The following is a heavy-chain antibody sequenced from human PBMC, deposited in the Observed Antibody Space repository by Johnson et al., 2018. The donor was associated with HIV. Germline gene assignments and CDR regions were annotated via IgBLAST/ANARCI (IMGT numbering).Heavy chain of an antibody. J-gene: IGHJ3*02. CDR3: ARGLTGEQVDI. V-gene: IGHV3-33*01. CDR1: GFTFSTYG. CDR2: IRYDGDNK. Sequence: QVQLVESGGGVVQPGRSLRLSCAASGFTFSTYGMHWVRQAPGKGLEWVAFIRYDGDNKYYGDSVKGRFTISRDNSKDTLYLQMNGLRAEDTAVYYCARGLTGEQVDIWGQGTMVTVSS. D-gene: IGHD3-16*01.